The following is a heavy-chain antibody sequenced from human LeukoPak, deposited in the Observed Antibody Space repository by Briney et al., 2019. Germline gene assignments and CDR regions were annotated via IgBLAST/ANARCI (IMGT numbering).Heavy chain of an antibody. CDR3: ARDRDRTSLIGGSAGKSGFQH. CDR1: GYTFTSYY. D-gene: IGHD1-26*01. CDR2: INPSGGST. J-gene: IGHJ1*01. V-gene: IGHV1-46*01. Sequence: ASVKVSCKASGYTFTSYYMHWVRQAPGQGLEWMGIINPSGGSTSYAQKFQGRVTMTRDTSTSTVYMELRSLRSDDTAVYYCARDRDRTSLIGGSAGKSGFQHWGQGTLVTVSS.